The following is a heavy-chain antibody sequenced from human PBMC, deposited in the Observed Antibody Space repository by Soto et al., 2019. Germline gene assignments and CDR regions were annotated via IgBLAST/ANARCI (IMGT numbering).Heavy chain of an antibody. J-gene: IGHJ4*02. CDR1: GFTFSSYA. CDR3: AKPPDYNWNDY. V-gene: IGHV3-23*01. Sequence: EVQLLESGGGLVQPGGSLRLSCAASGFTFSSYAMSWVRQAPGKGLEWISAVSGSGGSTYYADSVKGRFTISRDNSKDTLYLQMNNLRAEDTAVYYCAKPPDYNWNDYWGQGTLVTASS. CDR2: VSGSGGST. D-gene: IGHD1-20*01.